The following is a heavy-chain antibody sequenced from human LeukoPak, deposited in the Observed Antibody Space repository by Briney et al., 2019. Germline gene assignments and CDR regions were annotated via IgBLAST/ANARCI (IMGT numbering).Heavy chain of an antibody. J-gene: IGHJ4*02. CDR3: ARDVEPY. Sequence: PGRSLRLSCAASGFTFSSYAMHWVRQAPGKGLEWVAVISYDGSNKYYADSVKGRFTISRDNSKNTLYLQMNSLRAEDTAVYYCARDVEPYWGQGTLVTVSS. D-gene: IGHD1-26*01. CDR2: ISYDGSNK. V-gene: IGHV3-30-3*01. CDR1: GFTFSSYA.